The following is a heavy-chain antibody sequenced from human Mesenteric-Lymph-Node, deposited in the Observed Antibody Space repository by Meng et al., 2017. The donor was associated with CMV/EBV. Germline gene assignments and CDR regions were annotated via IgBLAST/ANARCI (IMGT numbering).Heavy chain of an antibody. CDR3: AREGGRGMTAVTTGWFDP. D-gene: IGHD4-11*01. CDR1: GFTFSSYS. CDR2: ISSSSSTI. J-gene: IGHJ5*02. V-gene: IGHV3-48*04. Sequence: GESLKISCAASGFTFSSYSMNWVRQAPGKGLEWVSYISSSSSTIYYADSVKGRFTISRDNAKNSLYLQMNSLRAEDTAVYYCAREGGRGMTAVTTGWFDPWDQGTLVTVSS.